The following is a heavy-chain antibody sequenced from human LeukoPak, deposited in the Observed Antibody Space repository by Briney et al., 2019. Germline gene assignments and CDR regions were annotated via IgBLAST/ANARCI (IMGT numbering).Heavy chain of an antibody. D-gene: IGHD3-22*01. J-gene: IGHJ3*02. Sequence: SETLSLTCAVSGGSISSSDWWSWVRQPPGKGLEWIGEIYHSGSTNYNPSLKSRVTISVDKSKNQFSLKLSSVTAADTAVYYCACYDSSGYSVLYAFDIWGQGTMVTVSS. CDR3: ACYDSSGYSVLYAFDI. CDR1: GGSISSSDW. V-gene: IGHV4-4*02. CDR2: IYHSGST.